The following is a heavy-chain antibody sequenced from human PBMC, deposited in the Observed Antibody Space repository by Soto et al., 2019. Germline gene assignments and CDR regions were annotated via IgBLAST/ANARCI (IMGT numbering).Heavy chain of an antibody. J-gene: IGHJ6*02. Sequence: GGSLRLSCAASGFTFSSYVMYWVRQAPDKGLEWVALISYDGSNTYYADSVKGRFTISRDNSKSTLYLQMNSLRADDTAVYYGARGDIYGYCTNGLCHYGMDVWGRGTTVTVSS. D-gene: IGHD2-8*01. CDR1: GFTFSSYV. CDR3: ARGDIYGYCTNGLCHYGMDV. CDR2: ISYDGSNT. V-gene: IGHV3-30-3*01.